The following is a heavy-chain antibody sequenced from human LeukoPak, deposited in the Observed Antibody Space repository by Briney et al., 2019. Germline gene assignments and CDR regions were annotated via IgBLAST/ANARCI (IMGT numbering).Heavy chain of an antibody. CDR3: AGPSGIVVVPAAIRKNYYYMDV. J-gene: IGHJ6*03. D-gene: IGHD2-2*01. V-gene: IGHV4-4*07. CDR1: GGSISSYY. CDR2: IYTSGSI. Sequence: SETLSLTCTVSGGSISSYYWSWIRQPAGKGLEWIGRIYTSGSINYNPSLKSRVTMSVDTSKNQSSLKLSSVTAADTAVYYCAGPSGIVVVPAAIRKNYYYMDVWGKGTTVTVS.